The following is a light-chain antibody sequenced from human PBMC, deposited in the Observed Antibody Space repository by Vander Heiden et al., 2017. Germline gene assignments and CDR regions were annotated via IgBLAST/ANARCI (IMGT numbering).Light chain of an antibody. CDR2: AAS. V-gene: IGKV1-6*01. J-gene: IGKJ1*01. Sequence: SSLSASVGDRVTITCRASQGIRNDLGWYQQKPGKAPKLLIYAASSLQSGVPSRFSGSGSDTDFTLTISSLQPEDFATYYCLQDDNYQWTFGQGTKVEIK. CDR1: QGIRND. CDR3: LQDDNYQWT.